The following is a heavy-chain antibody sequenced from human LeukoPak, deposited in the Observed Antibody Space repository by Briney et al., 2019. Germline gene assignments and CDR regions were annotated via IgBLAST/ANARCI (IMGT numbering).Heavy chain of an antibody. CDR3: ARVGEPAATHFDY. V-gene: IGHV4-31*03. D-gene: IGHD2-2*01. J-gene: IGHJ4*02. CDR2: IYYSGST. CDR1: GGSISSGGYY. Sequence: SETLSLTCTVSGGSISSGGYYWSWIRQHPGKGLEWIGYIYYSGSTYYNPSLKSRVTISVDTSKNQFSLKLSSVTAADTAVDYCARVGEPAATHFDYWGQGTLVTVSS.